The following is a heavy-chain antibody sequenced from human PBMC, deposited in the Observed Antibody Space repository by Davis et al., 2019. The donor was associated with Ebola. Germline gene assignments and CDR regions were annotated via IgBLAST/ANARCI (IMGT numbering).Heavy chain of an antibody. J-gene: IGHJ4*02. Sequence: GESLKISCAASGFTFSSYAMSWVRQAPGKGLEWVSAISGSGGSTYYADSVKGRFTISRDNSKNTLYLQMSSLRAEDTAVYYCVKVLGLWHPGSFDYWGQGTLVTVSS. D-gene: IGHD3-16*01. CDR1: GFTFSSYA. CDR3: VKVLGLWHPGSFDY. CDR2: ISGSGGST. V-gene: IGHV3-23*01.